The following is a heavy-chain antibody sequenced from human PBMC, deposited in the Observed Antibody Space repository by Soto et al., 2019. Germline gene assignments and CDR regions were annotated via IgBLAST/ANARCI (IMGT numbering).Heavy chain of an antibody. V-gene: IGHV4-4*02. CDR1: GGSISSSHW. J-gene: IGHJ3*01. D-gene: IGHD3-9*01. CDR3: ARVVLTITRGAFDA. Sequence: QVQLQESGPGLEKPSGTLSLTCAVSGGSISSSHWWTWVRQSPGKGLEYIGEISHSGTSNSNPSLKSRVTLSVDKSKNHFTLTLTSLTAADTAVYYCARVVLTITRGAFDAWGQGTLVIVSS. CDR2: ISHSGTS.